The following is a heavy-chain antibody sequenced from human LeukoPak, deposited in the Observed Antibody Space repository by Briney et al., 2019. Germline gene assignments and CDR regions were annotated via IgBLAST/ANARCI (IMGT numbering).Heavy chain of an antibody. CDR1: GGSISSYY. Sequence: PSETLSLTCTVSGGSISSYYWSWIRQPPGKGLEWIGYIYYSGSTNYNPSLKSRVTISVDTSKNQFSLKLSSVTAADTAVYYCARGIVVVPAARGDYYYYGMDVWGQGTTVTVSS. J-gene: IGHJ6*02. CDR2: IYYSGST. V-gene: IGHV4-59*08. D-gene: IGHD2-2*01. CDR3: ARGIVVVPAARGDYYYYGMDV.